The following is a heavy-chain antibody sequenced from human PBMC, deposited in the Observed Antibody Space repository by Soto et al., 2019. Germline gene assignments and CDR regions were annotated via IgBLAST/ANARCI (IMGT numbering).Heavy chain of an antibody. CDR2: IIPILGIA. J-gene: IGHJ6*02. CDR3: ARYCSGGSCYSPYYYGMDV. D-gene: IGHD2-15*01. V-gene: IGHV1-69*02. CDR1: GGTFSSYT. Sequence: QVQLVQSGAEVKKPGSSVKVSCKASGGTFSSYTISWVRQAPGQGLEWMGRIIPILGIANYAQKFQGRVTITADKSTSTAYMELSSLRSEDTAVYYCARYCSGGSCYSPYYYGMDVWGQRTTVTVSS.